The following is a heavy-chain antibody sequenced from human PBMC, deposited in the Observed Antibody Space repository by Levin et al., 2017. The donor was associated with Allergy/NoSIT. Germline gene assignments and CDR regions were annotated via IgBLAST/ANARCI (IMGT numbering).Heavy chain of an antibody. D-gene: IGHD2-15*01. CDR3: ARDPGWGCSGGSCYLDY. J-gene: IGHJ4*02. CDR2: IIPITGQT. V-gene: IGHV1-69*08. CDR1: GGTFNSFT. Sequence: GASVKVSCEASGGTFNSFTISWVRQAPGQGLEWMGRIIPITGQTNYAQKFQGRVTITADESTRTSSMELTSLTTEDTAVYYCARDPGWGCSGGSCYLDYWGQGTLVTVSS.